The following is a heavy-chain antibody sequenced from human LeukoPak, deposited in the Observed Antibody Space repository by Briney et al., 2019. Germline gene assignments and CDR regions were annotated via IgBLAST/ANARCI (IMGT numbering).Heavy chain of an antibody. J-gene: IGHJ6*02. V-gene: IGHV4-59*01. D-gene: IGHD2-15*01. CDR3: ARGPIDDSHYYYYYGMDV. CDR1: GGSISSYY. Sequence: TSETLSLTCTVSGGSISSYYWSWIRQPPGKGLEWIGYIYYSGSTNYNPSLKSRVTISVDTSKNQFSLKLSSVTAADTAVYYCARGPIDDSHYYYYYGMDVWGQGTTVTVSS. CDR2: IYYSGST.